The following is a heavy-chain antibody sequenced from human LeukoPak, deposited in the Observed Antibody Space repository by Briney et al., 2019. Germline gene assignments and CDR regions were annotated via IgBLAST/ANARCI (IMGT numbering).Heavy chain of an antibody. CDR1: GGSISSSSYY. J-gene: IGHJ4*02. D-gene: IGHD2-15*01. CDR3: AICSGGIFDY. CDR2: IYYSGST. Sequence: SETLSLTCTVSGGSISSSSYYWGWIRQPPGKGLEWIGSIYYSGSTYYNPSLKSRVTISVDKSKNQFSLKLSSVTAADTAVYYCAICSGGIFDYWGQGTLVTVSS. V-gene: IGHV4-39*07.